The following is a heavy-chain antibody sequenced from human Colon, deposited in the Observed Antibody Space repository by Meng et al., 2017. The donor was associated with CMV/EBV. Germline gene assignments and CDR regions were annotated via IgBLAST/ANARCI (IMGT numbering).Heavy chain of an antibody. V-gene: IGHV3-30*02. D-gene: IGHD2-2*01. Sequence: GGSLRLSCAASGFTFSSYGMHWVRQAPGKGLEWVAFLHHAGSTIYYAESLKGRFTISRDNSKNTLYLEMSDLRPEDTAVYFCAKDCGISCYHLDYWGQGTLVTVSS. CDR3: AKDCGISCYHLDY. CDR2: LHHAGSTI. CDR1: GFTFSSYG. J-gene: IGHJ4*02.